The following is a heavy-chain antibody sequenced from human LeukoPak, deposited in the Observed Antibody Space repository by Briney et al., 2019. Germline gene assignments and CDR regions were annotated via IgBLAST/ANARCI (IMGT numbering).Heavy chain of an antibody. V-gene: IGHV1-2*02. Sequence: ASVKVSCKASGGTFSSYAISWVRQAPGQGLEWMGWINPNNGDTKYAQKFQGRVTMTRDASISTAYMELSRLRSDDTVVYYCARVDDYNYASFDYWGQGTLVTVST. CDR1: GGTFSSYA. CDR2: INPNNGDT. CDR3: ARVDDYNYASFDY. J-gene: IGHJ4*02. D-gene: IGHD3-10*01.